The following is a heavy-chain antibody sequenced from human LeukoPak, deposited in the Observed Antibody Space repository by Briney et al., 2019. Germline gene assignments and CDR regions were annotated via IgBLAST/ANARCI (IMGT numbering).Heavy chain of an antibody. Sequence: PGGSLRLSCAASGFTFSSYWMSWVRQAPGKGLEWVANMNRDGSEKNYVDSIKSRFTISRDNAANSLYLQMNSLRVEDTAVYYCARDGGIIRFGGQDVWGQGTTVIVS. V-gene: IGHV3-7*01. D-gene: IGHD3-16*01. CDR1: GFTFSSYW. CDR3: ARDGGIIRFGGQDV. J-gene: IGHJ6*02. CDR2: MNRDGSEK.